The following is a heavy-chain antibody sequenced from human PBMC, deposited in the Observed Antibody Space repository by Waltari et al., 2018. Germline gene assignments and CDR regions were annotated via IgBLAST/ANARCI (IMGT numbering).Heavy chain of an antibody. CDR1: GFNFSSDS. D-gene: IGHD3-10*01. J-gene: IGHJ4*02. CDR2: ISSSSSTV. Sequence: VHLVQSGGGLLQPGGSVVLSCAASGFNFSSDSMDWFRQAPGKGLECVSYISSSSSTVYYADSVKGRFTISRDNAKNSLYLQMNSLRAEDTAVYYCAREYYTHFDYWGQGTLVTVSS. V-gene: IGHV3-48*01. CDR3: AREYYTHFDY.